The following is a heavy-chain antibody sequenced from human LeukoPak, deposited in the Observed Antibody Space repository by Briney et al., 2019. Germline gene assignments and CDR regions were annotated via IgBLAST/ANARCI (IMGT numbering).Heavy chain of an antibody. V-gene: IGHV3-74*01. J-gene: IGHJ4*02. CDR2: INSGGSAT. Sequence: PGGSLRLSCAASGFTFSNYWMHWVRQAPGKGLVWVSRINSGGSATDYADSVKGLFTISRDNAKNTLYLQMNSLRPEDTAVYYCAIGPYDYWGQGTLVTVSS. CDR3: AIGPYDY. CDR1: GFTFSNYW.